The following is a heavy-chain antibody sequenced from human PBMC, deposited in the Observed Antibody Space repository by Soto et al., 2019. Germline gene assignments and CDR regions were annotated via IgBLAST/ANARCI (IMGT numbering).Heavy chain of an antibody. V-gene: IGHV4-34*01. D-gene: IGHD2-15*01. Sequence: SETLSLTCAVYGGSFSGYYWSWIRQPPGKGLEWIGEINHSGSTNYNPSLKSRVTISVDTSKNQFSLKLSSVTAADTAVYYCARAGIVVVVAATRSGWFDPWGQGTLVTVSS. CDR2: INHSGST. J-gene: IGHJ5*02. CDR1: GGSFSGYY. CDR3: ARAGIVVVVAATRSGWFDP.